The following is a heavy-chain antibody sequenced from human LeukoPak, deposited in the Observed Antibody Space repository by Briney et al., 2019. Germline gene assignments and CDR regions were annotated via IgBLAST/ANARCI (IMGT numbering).Heavy chain of an antibody. CDR1: GGSISSGNYY. V-gene: IGHV4-31*03. D-gene: IGHD6-13*01. CDR2: IYYTGST. Sequence: SETLSLTCTVSGGSISSGNYYWSWIRQHPGKGLEWIGYIYYTGSTYYDPSLKSRVTISVDTSKNQFSLKLSSVTAADTAVYYCARVDSSSPHFDYWGQGTLVTVSS. J-gene: IGHJ4*02. CDR3: ARVDSSSPHFDY.